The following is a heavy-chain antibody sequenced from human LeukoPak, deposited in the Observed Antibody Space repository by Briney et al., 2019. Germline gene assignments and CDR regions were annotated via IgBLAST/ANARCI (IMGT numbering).Heavy chain of an antibody. CDR2: INPNSGGT. Sequence: GASVKVSCKASGYTFTGYYMHWVRQAPGQGLEWMGWINPNSGGTNYAQKFQGRVTMTRDTSISTAYMELSRLRSDDTAVYYCARARGYCSGGSCCGWFDPWGQGTLVTVSS. D-gene: IGHD2-15*01. J-gene: IGHJ5*02. V-gene: IGHV1-2*02. CDR1: GYTFTGYY. CDR3: ARARGYCSGGSCCGWFDP.